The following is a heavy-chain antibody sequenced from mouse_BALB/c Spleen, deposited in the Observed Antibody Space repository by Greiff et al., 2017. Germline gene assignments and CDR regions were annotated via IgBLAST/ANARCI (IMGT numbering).Heavy chain of an antibody. J-gene: IGHJ1*01. CDR2: IWSGGST. V-gene: IGHV2-2*02. Sequence: QVQLQQSVPGLVQPSQSLSITCTVSGFSLTSYGVHWVRPPPGKGLELLGVIWSGGSTDYNAAFRSRLRISKDNSKSQVFFKIDSLQDNDTAIYYCARRSYSNYHYWYFDVRGAGTTVTVSS. CDR3: ARRSYSNYHYWYFDV. CDR1: GFSLTSYG. D-gene: IGHD2-5*01.